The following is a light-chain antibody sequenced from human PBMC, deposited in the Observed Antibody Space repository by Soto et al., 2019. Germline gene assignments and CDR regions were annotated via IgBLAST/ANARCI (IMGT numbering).Light chain of an antibody. J-gene: IGKJ2*01. CDR2: GAS. V-gene: IGKV3-15*01. CDR3: QQYNNWPPT. Sequence: EIVMPQSPATLSVSPGGRATLSCRASQSVSSNLAWYQQKPGQAPRLLIYGASTRATGIPARFSGSGSGTEFTLTISSLQSEDFAVYYCQQYNNWPPTFGQGTKLEIK. CDR1: QSVSSN.